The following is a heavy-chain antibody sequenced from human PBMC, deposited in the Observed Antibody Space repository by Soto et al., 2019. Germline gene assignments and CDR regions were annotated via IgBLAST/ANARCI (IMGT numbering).Heavy chain of an antibody. CDR2: IYYSGST. D-gene: IGHD4-17*01. CDR3: ARHIMTTVTTVTTYYYYMDV. V-gene: IGHV4-39*01. CDR1: GGSISSSSYY. Sequence: SETLSLTCTVSGGSISSSSYYWGWIRQPPGKGLEWIGSIYYSGSTYYNPSLKSRVTISVDTSKNQFSLKLSSVTAADTAVYYCARHIMTTVTTVTTYYYYMDVWGKGTTVTVSS. J-gene: IGHJ6*03.